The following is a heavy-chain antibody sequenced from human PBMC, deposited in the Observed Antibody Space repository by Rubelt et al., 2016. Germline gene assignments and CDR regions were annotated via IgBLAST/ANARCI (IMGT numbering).Heavy chain of an antibody. Sequence: EVRLVESGGGLVQPGGSLRLSCAASGFSFSSYSMNWVRQAPGKGLEWVSTIVYSGDSQYYADSVKGRFTISRDNTRNSLFLQMNSLRADDTAIYYCARDGSEWSRDYWGQGTLVTVSS. CDR2: IVYSGDSQ. CDR1: GFSFSSYS. D-gene: IGHD3-3*01. J-gene: IGHJ4*02. CDR3: ARDGSEWSRDY. V-gene: IGHV3-21*02.